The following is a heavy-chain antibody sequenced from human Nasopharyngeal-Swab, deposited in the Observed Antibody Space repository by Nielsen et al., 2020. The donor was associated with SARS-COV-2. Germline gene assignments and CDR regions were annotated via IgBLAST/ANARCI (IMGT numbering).Heavy chain of an antibody. D-gene: IGHD6-13*01. V-gene: IGHV1-69*13. J-gene: IGHJ4*02. CDR3: SGASSSWYGGYYFDY. CDR2: IIPIFGTA. CDR1: GGTFSSYA. Sequence: SVKVSCKASGGTFSSYAISWVRQAPGQGLEWMGGIIPIFGTANYAQKFQGRVTITADESTSTAYMELSSLRSEDTAAYYCSGASSSWYGGYYFDYWGQGTLVTVSS.